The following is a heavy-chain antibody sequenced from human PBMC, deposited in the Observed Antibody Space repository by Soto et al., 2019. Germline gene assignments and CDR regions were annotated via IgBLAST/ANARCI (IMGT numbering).Heavy chain of an antibody. V-gene: IGHV4-59*01. D-gene: IGHD5-18*01. CDR3: ARDRGGYSYGYVGRYYYYYYMDV. CDR2: IYYSGST. CDR1: GGSISSYY. J-gene: IGHJ6*03. Sequence: SETLSLTCTVSGGSISSYYWSWIRQPPGKGLEWIGYIYYSGSTNYNPSIKSRVTISVDTSKNQFSLKLSSVTAADTAVYYCARDRGGYSYGYVGRYYYYYYMDVWGKGTTVTVSS.